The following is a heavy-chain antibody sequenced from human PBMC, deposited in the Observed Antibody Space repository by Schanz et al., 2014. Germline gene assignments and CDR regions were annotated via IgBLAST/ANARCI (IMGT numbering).Heavy chain of an antibody. V-gene: IGHV1-69*02. D-gene: IGHD1-26*01. J-gene: IGHJ3*02. Sequence: QVQLVQSEAEAKKPGSSVKVSCKASGGTFSSYTISWVRQAPGQGLEWMGRIIPVLAIADYAQKFQGRVTITADKSTSTAYMELSSLRYEDTALYYCARGTMPGAFDIWGQGTMVTVSS. CDR1: GGTFSSYT. CDR3: ARGTMPGAFDI. CDR2: IIPVLAIA.